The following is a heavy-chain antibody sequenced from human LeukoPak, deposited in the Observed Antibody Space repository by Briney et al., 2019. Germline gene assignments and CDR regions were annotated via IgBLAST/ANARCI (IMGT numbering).Heavy chain of an antibody. V-gene: IGHV3-33*06. CDR1: GFTFSSYG. CDR3: AKDVSGSWYYFDY. D-gene: IGHD3-10*01. CDR2: IWYDGSNK. Sequence: GGSLRLSCAASGFTFSSYGMHWVRQAPGKGLEWVAVIWYDGSNKYYADSVKGRFTISRDNSKNTLYLQMNSLRAEDTAVYYCAKDVSGSWYYFDYWGQGTLVTVSS. J-gene: IGHJ4*02.